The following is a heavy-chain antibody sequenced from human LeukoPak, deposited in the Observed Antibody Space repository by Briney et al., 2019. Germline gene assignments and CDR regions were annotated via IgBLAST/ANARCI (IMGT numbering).Heavy chain of an antibody. D-gene: IGHD4-23*01. CDR3: ARYGGGSTY. CDR2: ISYDGSNK. V-gene: IGHV3-30*01. Sequence: GGSLRLSCAASGFTFSSCAMHWVRQAPGKGLEWVAVISYDGSNKYYADSVKGRFTISRDNSKNTLYLQMNSLRAEDTAVYYCARYGGGSTYWGQGTLVTVSS. CDR1: GFTFSSCA. J-gene: IGHJ4*02.